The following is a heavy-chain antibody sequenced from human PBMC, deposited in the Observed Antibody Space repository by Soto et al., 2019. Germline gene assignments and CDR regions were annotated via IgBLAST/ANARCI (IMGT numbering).Heavy chain of an antibody. CDR2: INHSGST. J-gene: IGHJ4*02. D-gene: IGHD2-2*01. CDR1: GGSFSGYY. V-gene: IGHV4-34*01. Sequence: SETLSLTCAVYGGSFSGYYWSWIRQPPGKGLEWIGEINHSGSTNYNPSLKSRVTISVDTSKDQFSLKLSSVTAADTAVYYCASVYCSSTSCSRGTYWGQGTLVTVSS. CDR3: ASVYCSSTSCSRGTY.